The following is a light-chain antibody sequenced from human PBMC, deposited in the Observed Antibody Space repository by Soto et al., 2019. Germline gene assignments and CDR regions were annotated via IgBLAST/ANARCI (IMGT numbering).Light chain of an antibody. Sequence: EILMTHFPATLSVSPGDRSTLSCRASQNVNNNLAWYQQKPGQAPRLLIYGASIRATGIPARFSGSGSETDFTLTISSLQSEDVAVYYCQEYNSWPPYTFGQGTKVDIK. V-gene: IGKV3-15*01. CDR2: GAS. J-gene: IGKJ2*01. CDR3: QEYNSWPPYT. CDR1: QNVNNN.